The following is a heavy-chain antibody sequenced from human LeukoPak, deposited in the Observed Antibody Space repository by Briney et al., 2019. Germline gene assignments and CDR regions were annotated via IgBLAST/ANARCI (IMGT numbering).Heavy chain of an antibody. CDR2: IYYSGST. J-gene: IGHJ4*02. D-gene: IGHD1-26*01. Sequence: SETLSLTCTVSGGSISSSSYYWGWIRQPPGKGLEWIRSIYYSGSTYYNPSLKSRVTISVDTSKNQFSLKLSSVTAADTAVYYCARLRWELPDRSFPTYWGQGTLVTVSS. CDR1: GGSISSSSYY. CDR3: ARLRWELPDRSFPTY. V-gene: IGHV4-39*01.